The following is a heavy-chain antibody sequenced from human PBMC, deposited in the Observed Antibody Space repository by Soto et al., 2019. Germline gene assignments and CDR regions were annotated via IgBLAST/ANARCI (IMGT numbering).Heavy chain of an antibody. J-gene: IGHJ6*02. Sequence: ASVKVSCKASGYTFTGYYMHWVRQAPGQGLEWMGWINPNSGGTNYAQNFQGRVTMTRDTSISTAYMELSRLRSDDTAVYYCARVSVPWEWLSTPYYYYYGMDVWGQGTTVTVSS. CDR3: ARVSVPWEWLSTPYYYYYGMDV. CDR1: GYTFTGYY. V-gene: IGHV1-2*02. CDR2: INPNSGGT. D-gene: IGHD3-3*01.